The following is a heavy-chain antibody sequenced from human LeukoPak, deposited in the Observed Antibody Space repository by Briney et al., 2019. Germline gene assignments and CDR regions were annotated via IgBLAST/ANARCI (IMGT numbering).Heavy chain of an antibody. Sequence: GGSRRLSCVVSGLTVSSNYMSSVREAPGKGLECVSVIYSGGYTYYADSVKGRFTISRDNSKNTLYLQMNSLRAEDTAVYYCARDSMWYVPPDYWGQGTLVTVSS. V-gene: IGHV3-66*01. CDR2: IYSGGYT. CDR3: ARDSMWYVPPDY. CDR1: GLTVSSNY. J-gene: IGHJ4*02. D-gene: IGHD2-15*01.